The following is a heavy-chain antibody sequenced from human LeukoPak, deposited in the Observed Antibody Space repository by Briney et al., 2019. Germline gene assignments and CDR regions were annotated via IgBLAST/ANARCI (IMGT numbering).Heavy chain of an antibody. D-gene: IGHD3-22*01. V-gene: IGHV4-39*01. Sequence: SETLSLTCTVSGGSISSNTFYWDWIRQPPGKGLECIGSIYYGGSTYYNPSLKSRVIISVDTSKNQFSLKLSSVTAADTAVYYCARAYYYASSAFDIWGQGTMVTVSS. CDR1: GGSISSNTFY. CDR3: ARAYYYASSAFDI. J-gene: IGHJ3*02. CDR2: IYYGGST.